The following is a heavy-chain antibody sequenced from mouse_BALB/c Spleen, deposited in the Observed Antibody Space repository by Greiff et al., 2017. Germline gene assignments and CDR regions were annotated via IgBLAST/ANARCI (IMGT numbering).Heavy chain of an antibody. V-gene: IGHV5-4*02. Sequence: EVMLVESGGGLVKPGGSLKLSCAASGFTFSNYYMYWVRQTPEKRLEWVATISDGGSYTYYPDSVKGRFTISRDNAKNNLYLQMSSLKSEDTAMYYCARGVYFDYWGQGTTLTVSS. J-gene: IGHJ2*01. CDR3: ARGVYFDY. CDR2: ISDGGSYT. CDR1: GFTFSNYY.